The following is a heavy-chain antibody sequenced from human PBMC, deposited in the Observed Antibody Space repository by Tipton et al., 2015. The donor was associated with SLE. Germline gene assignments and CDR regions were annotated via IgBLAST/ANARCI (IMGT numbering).Heavy chain of an antibody. J-gene: IGHJ4*02. Sequence: VQLVQSGAEVKKPGESLKISCKGSGYNFVNYWIAWVRQMPGKGLEWMGLLYPGDSHVAYSPSFQGQVIISADKSTSTAFLQWSSLKASDTAMYYCARHSPLAGQIYFFDSWGQGTLVTVSS. V-gene: IGHV5-51*01. D-gene: IGHD3-10*01. CDR3: ARHSPLAGQIYFFDS. CDR1: GYNFVNYW. CDR2: LYPGDSHV.